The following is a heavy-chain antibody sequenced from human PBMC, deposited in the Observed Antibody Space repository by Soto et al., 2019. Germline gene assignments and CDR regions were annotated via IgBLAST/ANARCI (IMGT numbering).Heavy chain of an antibody. CDR1: GYTFTSYG. J-gene: IGHJ4*02. D-gene: IGHD1-1*01. Sequence: QVHLVQSGAEEKKPGASVKVSCKASGYTFTSYGITWVRQAPGQGLEWMGWISAHNGNTDYAQKLQGRVIVTRDTSTSTAYMELRSLRSDDTAVYYCARGRYGDYWGQGALVTVSS. CDR2: ISAHNGNT. CDR3: ARGRYGDY. V-gene: IGHV1-18*01.